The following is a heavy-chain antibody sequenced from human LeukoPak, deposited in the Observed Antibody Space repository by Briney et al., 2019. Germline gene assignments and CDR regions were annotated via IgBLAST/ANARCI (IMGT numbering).Heavy chain of an antibody. CDR1: GGSISSSSYY. Sequence: PSETLSLTCTVSGGSISSSSYYWGWLRQPPGKGLEWIGSIYYSGSTYYNPSLKRRVTISVDTSKNQFSLKLSSVTAADTAVYYCASNSGYDLAEYFDYWGQGTLVTVSS. CDR3: ASNSGYDLAEYFDY. J-gene: IGHJ4*02. V-gene: IGHV4-39*01. CDR2: IYYSGST. D-gene: IGHD5-12*01.